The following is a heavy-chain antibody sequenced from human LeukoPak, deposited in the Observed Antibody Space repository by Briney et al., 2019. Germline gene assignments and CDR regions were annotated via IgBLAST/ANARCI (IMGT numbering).Heavy chain of an antibody. CDR2: ISSSSSTI. CDR3: ARVEQLVFDY. Sequence: AGGSLRLSCAAPGFTFSSYCMNWVRQAPGKGLEWVSYISSSSSTIYYADTVQGRFTSSRDNAKNSLYLQMNSLRDEDTAVYYFARVEQLVFDYWGQGTLVSVSS. CDR1: GFTFSSYC. J-gene: IGHJ4*02. D-gene: IGHD6-6*01. V-gene: IGHV3-48*02.